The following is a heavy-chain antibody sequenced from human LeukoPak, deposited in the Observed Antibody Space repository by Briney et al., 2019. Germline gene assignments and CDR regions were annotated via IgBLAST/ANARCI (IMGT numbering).Heavy chain of an antibody. CDR1: GFTFSSYG. Sequence: PGGSLRLSCAASGFTFSSYGMHWVRQAPGKGLEWVANIKQDGSEKYYVDSVKGRFTISRGNAKNSLYLQMNSLRVEDTAVYYCARRGSYFEFDYWGQGTLVTVSS. CDR2: IKQDGSEK. V-gene: IGHV3-7*01. D-gene: IGHD1-26*01. CDR3: ARRGSYFEFDY. J-gene: IGHJ4*02.